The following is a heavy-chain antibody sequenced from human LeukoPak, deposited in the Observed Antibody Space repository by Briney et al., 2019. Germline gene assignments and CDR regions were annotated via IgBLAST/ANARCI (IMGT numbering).Heavy chain of an antibody. CDR3: ARETRSLVIGAAAGPWNY. V-gene: IGHV1-18*01. Sequence: GASVKVSCKASGYTFTSYGISWVRQAPGQGLEWMGWISAYNGNTNYAQKFQDRVTMTRDTSTSTVYMELSSLRSEDTAVYYCARETRSLVIGAAAGPWNYWGQGTLVTVSS. CDR1: GYTFTSYG. CDR2: ISAYNGNT. D-gene: IGHD6-13*01. J-gene: IGHJ4*02.